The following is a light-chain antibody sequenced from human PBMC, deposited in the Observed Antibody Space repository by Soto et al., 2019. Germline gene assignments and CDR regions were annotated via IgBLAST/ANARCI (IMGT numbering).Light chain of an antibody. CDR2: VKNDGSH. CDR3: QTWGTGIRV. CDR1: SGHSDYA. Sequence: QLVLTQSPSASASLGASVKLTCTLSSGHSDYAIAWHQQQPEKGPRYLMKVKNDGSHTKGDGIPDRFSGSSSGAERYLTISSLQSEDEADYYCQTWGTGIRVFGGGTKLTVL. J-gene: IGLJ3*02. V-gene: IGLV4-69*01.